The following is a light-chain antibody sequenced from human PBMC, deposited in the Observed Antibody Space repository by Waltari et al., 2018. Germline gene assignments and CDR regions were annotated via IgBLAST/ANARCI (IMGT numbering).Light chain of an antibody. CDR3: SSYTATRHYV. V-gene: IGLV2-14*03. CDR2: DVS. CDR1: SSDVGGYNF. J-gene: IGLJ1*01. Sequence: QSVLTQPASVSGSPGQSITISCTGTSSDVGGYNFVSWYQQYPGKAPKLVIYDVSARPSGASDRFSGSKSGNTASLVISGLQPEDEADYYCSSYTATRHYVFGTGTKVTVL.